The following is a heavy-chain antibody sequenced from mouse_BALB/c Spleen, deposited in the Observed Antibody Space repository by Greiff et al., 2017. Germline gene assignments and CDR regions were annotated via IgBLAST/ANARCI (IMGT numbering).Heavy chain of an antibody. V-gene: IGHV2-6-7*01. J-gene: IGHJ1*01. CDR2: IWGDGST. Sequence: VKLVESGPGLVAPSQSLSITCTVSGFSLTGYGVNWVRQTPGKGLEWLGMIWGDGSTDYNSALKSRLSISKDNSKSQVFLKMNSLQTDDTARYYCARELGSYDDGWYFDVWGAGTTVTVSS. D-gene: IGHD2-12*01. CDR1: GFSLTGYG. CDR3: ARELGSYDDGWYFDV.